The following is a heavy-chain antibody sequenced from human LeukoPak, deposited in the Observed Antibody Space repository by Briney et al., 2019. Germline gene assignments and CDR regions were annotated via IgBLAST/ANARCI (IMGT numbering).Heavy chain of an antibody. V-gene: IGHV1-2*02. D-gene: IGHD2-2*01. J-gene: IGHJ5*02. Sequence: ASVKVSCKASGYTFTGYYMHWVRQAPGQGLEWMGWINPNSGGTNYAQKFQGRVTMTRDTSISTAYMELSRLRSDDTAVYYCARVPGYCGSTSCRGFDPWGQGTLVTVSS. CDR1: GYTFTGYY. CDR3: ARVPGYCGSTSCRGFDP. CDR2: INPNSGGT.